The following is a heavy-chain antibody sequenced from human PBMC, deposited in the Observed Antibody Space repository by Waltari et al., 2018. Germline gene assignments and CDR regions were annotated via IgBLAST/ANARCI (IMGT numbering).Heavy chain of an antibody. V-gene: IGHV1-69*06. D-gene: IGHD1-26*01. CDR2: SAPCVGKA. Sequence: QVQLVQSGAEVKKPGSSVKVSCKASGGTFSSYAISWVRQAPGQGLEWMGGSAPCVGKANDTKGCGGRGTMTADKSTSTAYKGRGSLRAEETAVYYCARAPTRELFGGMDVWGQGTTVTVSS. CDR3: ARAPTRELFGGMDV. J-gene: IGHJ6*02. CDR1: GGTFSSYA.